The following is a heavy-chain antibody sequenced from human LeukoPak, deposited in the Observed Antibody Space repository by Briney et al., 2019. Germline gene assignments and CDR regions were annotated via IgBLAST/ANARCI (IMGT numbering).Heavy chain of an antibody. Sequence: SVKVSCKASGGTFSSYAISWVRQAPGQGLEWMGGIIPIFGTANYAQKFQGRVTITADKSTSTAYMELSSLRAEDTAVYYCARDLAAGYIPSAFDIWGQGTMVTVSS. CDR1: GGTFSSYA. CDR3: ARDLAAGYIPSAFDI. J-gene: IGHJ3*02. V-gene: IGHV1-69*06. CDR2: IIPIFGTA. D-gene: IGHD6-25*01.